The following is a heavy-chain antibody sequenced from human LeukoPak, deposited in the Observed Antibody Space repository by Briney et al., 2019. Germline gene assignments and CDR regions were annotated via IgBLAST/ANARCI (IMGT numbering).Heavy chain of an antibody. Sequence: GGSLRLSCAASGFTFSNAWMSWVRQAPGKGLEWVGRIKSKTDGGTTDYAAPVKGRFTISRDDSKNTLYLQMNSLKTEDTAVYYCTTDNGVRAIVVAFDAFDIWGQGTMVTVSS. CDR2: IKSKTDGGTT. CDR3: TTDNGVRAIVVAFDAFDI. V-gene: IGHV3-15*01. D-gene: IGHD3-22*01. CDR1: GFTFSNAW. J-gene: IGHJ3*02.